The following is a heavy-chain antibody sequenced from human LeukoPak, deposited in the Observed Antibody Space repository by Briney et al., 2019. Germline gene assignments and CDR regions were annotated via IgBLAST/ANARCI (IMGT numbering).Heavy chain of an antibody. CDR2: VHYSGST. CDR3: ARRSGYDLQDLL. V-gene: IGHV4-39*01. CDR1: GGSISSSSYY. J-gene: IGHJ4*02. D-gene: IGHD5-12*01. Sequence: SETLSLTCTVSGGSISSSSYYWGWIRQPPGKTLEWVGSVHYSGSTYYNPSLKSRVTISVDTSKNQFSLKLSSVTAADTAVYYCARRSGYDLQDLLWGQGTLVTVSS.